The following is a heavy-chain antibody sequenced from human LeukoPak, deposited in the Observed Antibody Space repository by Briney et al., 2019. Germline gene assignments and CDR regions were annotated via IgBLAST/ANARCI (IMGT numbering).Heavy chain of an antibody. CDR2: INHSGST. Sequence: SETLSLTCAVHGGSFSGYYWSWIRPPPRKGLEWIGEINHSGSTNYNPSLKSRVTISVDTSKNQFSLKLSSVTAADTAVYYCARGCITKYNWFDPWGQGTLVTVSS. J-gene: IGHJ5*02. CDR3: ARGCITKYNWFDP. CDR1: GGSFSGYY. D-gene: IGHD1-1*01. V-gene: IGHV4-34*01.